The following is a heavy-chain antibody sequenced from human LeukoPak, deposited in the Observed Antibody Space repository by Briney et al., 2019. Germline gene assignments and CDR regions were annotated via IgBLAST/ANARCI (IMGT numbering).Heavy chain of an antibody. CDR3: AKARGYRTYYSIDV. J-gene: IGHJ6*02. Sequence: QPGGSLRISCAASGFTFSNYAMNWVRQAPGKGLEWVSAIRGNGDFTDYADSVRGRFTISKDNSKNTLYLQMNSLRAEDTAVYYCAKARGYRTYYSIDVWGQGTTVTVSS. D-gene: IGHD5-12*01. CDR1: GFTFSNYA. CDR2: IRGNGDFT. V-gene: IGHV3-23*01.